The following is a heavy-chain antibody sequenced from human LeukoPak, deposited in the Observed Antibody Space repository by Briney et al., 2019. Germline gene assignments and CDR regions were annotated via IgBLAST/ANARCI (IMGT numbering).Heavy chain of an antibody. J-gene: IGHJ6*02. V-gene: IGHV4-39*07. D-gene: IGHD1-7*01. CDR3: ARGRISGTTSYGMDV. Sequence: SETLSLTCTVSGGSISSSSYYWGWIRQPPGKGLEWIGSIYYSGSTNYNPSLKSRVTISVDTSKNQFSLKLSSVTAADTAVYYCARGRISGTTSYGMDVWGQGTTVTVSS. CDR1: GGSISSSSYY. CDR2: IYYSGST.